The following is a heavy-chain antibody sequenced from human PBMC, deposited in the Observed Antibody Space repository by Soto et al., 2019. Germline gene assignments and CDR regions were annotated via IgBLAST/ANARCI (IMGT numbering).Heavy chain of an antibody. V-gene: IGHV1-3*01. D-gene: IGHD2-15*01. CDR2: INAGNGNT. CDR3: ARVRSYCSGGSCYYYYYYMDV. CDR1: GYTFTSYA. Sequence: GASVKVSCKASGYTFTSYAMHWVRQAPGQRLEWMGWINAGNGNTKYSQKFQGRVTITRDTSASTAYMELSSLRSEDTAVYYCARVRSYCSGGSCYYYYYYMDVWGKGTTVTV. J-gene: IGHJ6*03.